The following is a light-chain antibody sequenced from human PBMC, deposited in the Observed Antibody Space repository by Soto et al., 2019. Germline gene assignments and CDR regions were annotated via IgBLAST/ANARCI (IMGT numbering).Light chain of an antibody. V-gene: IGLV1-51*01. CDR2: DNN. Sequence: QSVLTQPPSVSAAPGQKVAISCSGSSSNIENNYVSWYQQLPGTAPKLLIYDNNKRPSGIPDRFSGSKSGNTASLTVSGLQVEDEADYYCSSYGGINNSNYVFGTGTKVTVL. CDR3: SSYGGINNSNYV. J-gene: IGLJ1*01. CDR1: SSNIENNY.